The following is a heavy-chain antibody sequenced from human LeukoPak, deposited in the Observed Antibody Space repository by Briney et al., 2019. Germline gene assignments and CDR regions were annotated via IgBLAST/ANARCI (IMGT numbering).Heavy chain of an antibody. CDR1: GFTLSSFA. V-gene: IGHV3-23*01. CDR2: ISADAVTT. D-gene: IGHD4-11*01. CDR3: AKGTTLTGAADN. Sequence: GGSVRLSCASSGFTLSSFAMRWVRQAPAKGLEWVAPISADAVTTRYADSVKGRFTISRDSSKNTLYLQLNSLRAEDTDIYYCAKGTTLTGAADNWGQGTLVTVPS. J-gene: IGHJ4*02.